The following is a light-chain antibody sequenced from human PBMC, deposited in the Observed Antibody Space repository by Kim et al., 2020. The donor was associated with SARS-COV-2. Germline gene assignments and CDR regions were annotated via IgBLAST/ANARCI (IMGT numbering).Light chain of an antibody. V-gene: IGLV1-40*01. CDR3: QAYDSSLSGWV. CDR2: GNS. Sequence: RVTTSCTGGSTNIGAGYDVNWYRQLPGTAPQLLIYGNSNRPSGVPDRFSGSKSGTSASLGITGRQVEDESDYYCQAYDSSLSGWVFGRGTQLTVL. J-gene: IGLJ2*01. CDR1: STNIGAGYD.